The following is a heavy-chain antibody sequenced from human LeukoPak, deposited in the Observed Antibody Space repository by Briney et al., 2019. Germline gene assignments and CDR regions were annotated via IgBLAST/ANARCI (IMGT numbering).Heavy chain of an antibody. CDR1: GFTFDDYA. CDR2: ISGDGGST. V-gene: IGHV3-43*02. Sequence: GGSLRLSCAASGFTFDDYAMHWVRQAPGKGLEWVSLISGDGGSTYYADSVKGRFTISRHNSKNSLYLQMNSLRTEDTALYYCAKDTYYYDSSGYEGPSFDYWGQGTLVTVSS. D-gene: IGHD3-22*01. J-gene: IGHJ4*02. CDR3: AKDTYYYDSSGYEGPSFDY.